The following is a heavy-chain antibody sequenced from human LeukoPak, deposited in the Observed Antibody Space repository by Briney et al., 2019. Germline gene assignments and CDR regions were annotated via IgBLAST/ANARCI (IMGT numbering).Heavy chain of an antibody. V-gene: IGHV3-23*01. CDR3: AKAYTYDSSGYPDY. D-gene: IGHD3-22*01. CDR2: ISGSGGST. J-gene: IGHJ4*02. Sequence: GGSLRLSCAASGFTFSSYGMHWVRQAPGKGLEWVSAISGSGGSTYYADSVKGRFTISRDNSKNTLYPQMNSLRAEDTAVYYCAKAYTYDSSGYPDYWGQGTLVTVSS. CDR1: GFTFSSYG.